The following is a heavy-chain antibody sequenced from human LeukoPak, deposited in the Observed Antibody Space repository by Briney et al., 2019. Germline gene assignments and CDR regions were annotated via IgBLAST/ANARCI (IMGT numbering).Heavy chain of an antibody. J-gene: IGHJ6*02. D-gene: IGHD3-10*01. CDR3: ARDGYYGSGSYYPSYYYGMDV. CDR2: IYTSGST. V-gene: IGHV4-4*07. Sequence: SETLSLTCTVSGGSISSYYWSWIRQPAGKGLEWIGRIYTSGSTNYNPSLKSRVTMSVDTSKNQLSLKLSSVTAADTAVYYCARDGYYGSGSYYPSYYYGMDVWGQGTTVTVSS. CDR1: GGSISSYY.